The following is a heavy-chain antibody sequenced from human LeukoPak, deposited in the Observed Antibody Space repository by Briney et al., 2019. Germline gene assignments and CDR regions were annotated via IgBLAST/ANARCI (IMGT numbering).Heavy chain of an antibody. Sequence: GGSLRLSCAASGFTVSTNYMSWVRQAPGKGLEWVSVIYSGGSTYYADSVKGRFAISRDNSKNTLYLQMNSLRAEDTAVYYCARRGRDDYNSWGPFDYWGQGALVTVSS. CDR2: IYSGGST. CDR3: ARRGRDDYNSWGPFDY. D-gene: IGHD5-24*01. V-gene: IGHV3-53*01. J-gene: IGHJ4*02. CDR1: GFTVSTNY.